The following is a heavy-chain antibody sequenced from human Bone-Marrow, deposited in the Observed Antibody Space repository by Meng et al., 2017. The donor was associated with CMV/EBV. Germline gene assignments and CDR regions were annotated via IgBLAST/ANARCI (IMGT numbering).Heavy chain of an antibody. CDR3: ARDSGRFCSGGSCYITD. CDR1: GFTFSSYA. D-gene: IGHD2-15*01. V-gene: IGHV3-23*01. Sequence: GESLKISCAASGFTFSSYAMSWVRQTPGKGLEWVSVISGSGDMTYYADSVKGRFTISRDNSKNTLNVQVDSLRAEDTAVYYCARDSGRFCSGGSCYITDWGQGTLVTCYS. CDR2: ISGSGDMT. J-gene: IGHJ4*02.